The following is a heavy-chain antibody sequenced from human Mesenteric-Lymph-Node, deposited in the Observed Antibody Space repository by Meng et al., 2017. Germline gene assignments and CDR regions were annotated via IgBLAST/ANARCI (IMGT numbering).Heavy chain of an antibody. CDR3: ARVAAAGNEWFDP. CDR1: VGSSSSING. V-gene: IGHV4-4*02. D-gene: IGHD6-13*01. J-gene: IGHJ5*02. CDR2: IYHSGST. Sequence: QRQLHEAGPGLANPSANLSLTCAVSVGSSSSINGWTWVRQPPVKGLEWIGEIYHSGSTNYNPSLKSRVTISVDKSKNQFSLKLSSVTAADTAVYYCARVAAAGNEWFDPWGQGTLVTVSS.